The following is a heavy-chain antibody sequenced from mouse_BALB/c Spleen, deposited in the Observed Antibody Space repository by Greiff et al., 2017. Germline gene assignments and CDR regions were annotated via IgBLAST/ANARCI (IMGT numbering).Heavy chain of an antibody. CDR2: INPYNDGT. Sequence: EVQLQQSGPELEKPGASVKMSCKASGYTFTSYVMHWVKQKPGQGLEWIGYINPYNDGTKYNEKFKGKATLTSDKSSSTAYMELSSLTSEDSAVYYCARAEIYYGNPLPDYWGQGTSVTVSS. J-gene: IGHJ4*01. CDR3: ARAEIYYGNPLPDY. V-gene: IGHV1-14*01. CDR1: GYTFTSYV. D-gene: IGHD2-1*01.